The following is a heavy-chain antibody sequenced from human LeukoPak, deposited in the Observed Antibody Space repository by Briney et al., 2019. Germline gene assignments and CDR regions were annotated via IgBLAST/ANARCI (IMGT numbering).Heavy chain of an antibody. D-gene: IGHD5-12*01. J-gene: IGHJ4*02. CDR2: IYYSGST. Sequence: SETLSLTCTVSGGSISSYYWSWIRQPPGKGLEWLGSIYYSGSTNYHPSLKSRVAISLDTSKNQFSLKLSSVTAADTAVYYCARGSGYVYYWGQGTLVTVSS. CDR3: ARGSGYVYY. CDR1: GGSISSYY. V-gene: IGHV4-59*01.